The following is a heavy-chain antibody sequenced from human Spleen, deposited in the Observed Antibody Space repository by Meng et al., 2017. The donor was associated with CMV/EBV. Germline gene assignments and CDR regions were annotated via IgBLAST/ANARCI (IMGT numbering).Heavy chain of an antibody. CDR3: ASLERSGYFIPR. D-gene: IGHD3-3*01. V-gene: IGHV4-34*01. J-gene: IGHJ1*01. CDR2: INYRGST. CDR1: GGSFSGYS. Sequence: SETLCLTWADYGGSFSGYSWSWIRQPPVKGLEWIGEINYRGSTNYNPSLKSGVTISVDTSKNQLSLKLSSVPAADTAVYYCASLERSGYFIPRWGQGTLVTVSS.